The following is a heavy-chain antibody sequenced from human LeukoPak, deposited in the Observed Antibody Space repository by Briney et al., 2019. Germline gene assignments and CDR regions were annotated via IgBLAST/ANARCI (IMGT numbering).Heavy chain of an antibody. D-gene: IGHD2-21*01. CDR3: AKDLIGVPRIY. CDR2: ISGSGGST. V-gene: IGHV3-23*01. J-gene: IGHJ4*02. CDR1: GFTFSSYA. Sequence: GGSLRLSCAASGFTFSSYAMSRVRQAPGKGLEWVSAISGSGGSTYYADSVKGRFTISRDNSKNTLYLQMNSLRAEDTAVYYCAKDLIGVPRIYWGQGTLVTVSS.